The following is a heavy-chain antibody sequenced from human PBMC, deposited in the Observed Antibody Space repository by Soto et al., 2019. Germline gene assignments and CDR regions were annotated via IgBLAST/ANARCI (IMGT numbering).Heavy chain of an antibody. CDR2: ISSSGTTI. CDR3: ARDESITGTTLG. V-gene: IGHV3-48*03. D-gene: IGHD1-7*01. CDR1: GFTFSGYE. J-gene: IGHJ4*02. Sequence: EVQLVESGGGVVQPGGSLRLSCVASGFTFSGYEMNWVRQAPGKGLEWVSYISSSGTTIYYADSVKGRFTISRDNAKNSLYLQMNSLRDEDTAVYYCARDESITGTTLGWGQGTLVTVSS.